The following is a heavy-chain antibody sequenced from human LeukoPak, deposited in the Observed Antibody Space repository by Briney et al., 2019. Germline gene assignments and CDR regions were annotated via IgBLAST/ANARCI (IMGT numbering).Heavy chain of an antibody. CDR1: GGTFSSYA. V-gene: IGHV1-69*13. CDR3: ARDRARIAVAGPYYYYGMDV. Sequence: GASVKVSCKASGGTFSSYAISWVRQAPGQGLEWMGGIIPIFGTANYAQKFQGRVTITADESTSTAYMELSSLRSEDTAVYYCARDRARIAVAGPYYYYGMDVWGQGTTVTVSS. J-gene: IGHJ6*02. CDR2: IIPIFGTA. D-gene: IGHD6-19*01.